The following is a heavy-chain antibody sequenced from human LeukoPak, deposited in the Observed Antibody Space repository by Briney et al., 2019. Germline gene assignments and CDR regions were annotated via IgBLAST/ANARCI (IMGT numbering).Heavy chain of an antibody. Sequence: PGGSLRLSCVASGVTFGNYWMSWVRQAPGKGLEWVANIKQDESEKYYVDSVKGRFTVSRDNAKNSLNLQMNSLRAEDTAVYYCATSSNALGNHWGQGTLVTVSS. CDR1: GVTFGNYW. J-gene: IGHJ5*02. D-gene: IGHD2-2*01. CDR3: ATSSNALGNH. CDR2: IKQDESEK. V-gene: IGHV3-7*01.